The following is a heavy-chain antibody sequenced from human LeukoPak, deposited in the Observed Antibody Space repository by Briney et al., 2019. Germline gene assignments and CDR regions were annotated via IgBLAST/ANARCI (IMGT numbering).Heavy chain of an antibody. CDR1: GGSISSGGYY. V-gene: IGHV4-31*03. Sequence: SQTLSLTCTVSGGSISSGGYYWSWIRQHPGKGLEWIGYIYYSGSTYYNPSLKSRVTISVDTSKNRFSLKLSSVTAADTAVYYCARALYYDSSGYYWAIFYGMDVWGQGTTVTVSS. CDR2: IYYSGST. J-gene: IGHJ6*02. D-gene: IGHD3-22*01. CDR3: ARALYYDSSGYYWAIFYGMDV.